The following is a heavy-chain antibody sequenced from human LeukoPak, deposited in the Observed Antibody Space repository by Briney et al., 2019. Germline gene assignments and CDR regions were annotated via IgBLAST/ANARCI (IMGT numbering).Heavy chain of an antibody. CDR2: IYYSGSN. CDR3: ARRYGVFVDY. CDR1: GGSISSYY. Sequence: SETLSLTCTVSGGSISSYYWSWIRQPPGKGLEWIGYIYYSGSNNYNPSLKSRVTISVDTSKNQFSLKLSSVTAADTAVYYCARRYGVFVDYWGRGTLVTVSS. D-gene: IGHD4-17*01. J-gene: IGHJ4*02. V-gene: IGHV4-59*08.